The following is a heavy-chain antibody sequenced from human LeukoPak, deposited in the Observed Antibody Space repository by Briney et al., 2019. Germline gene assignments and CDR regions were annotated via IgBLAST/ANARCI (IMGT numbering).Heavy chain of an antibody. CDR2: IYHSGTT. D-gene: IGHD5-24*01. J-gene: IGHJ5*02. CDR1: GGSISSGGYS. V-gene: IGHV4-30-2*06. CDR3: ARARGGIGYKYNWFDP. Sequence: SETLSLTCAVSGGSISSGGYSWSWIRQSPGKGLEWIGYIYHSGTTYYNPSLQSRVTISVDRSKNQFSLKLSSVTAADTAVYYCARARGGIGYKYNWFDPWGQGSLVTVSS.